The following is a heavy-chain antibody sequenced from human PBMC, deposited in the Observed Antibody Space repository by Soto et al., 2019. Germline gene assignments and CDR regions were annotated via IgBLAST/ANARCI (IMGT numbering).Heavy chain of an antibody. Sequence: EVQLVESGGGLVQPGGSLRLSCAASGFTFSTYSMNWVRQAPGKGLEWISYISGTSSTIYYADSVKGRFTISRDNSKNTLYLQMNSLRAEDTAVYYCAKDFSSGWPYDASDIWGQGTMVTVSS. J-gene: IGHJ3*02. CDR1: GFTFSTYS. CDR2: ISGTSSTI. CDR3: AKDFSSGWPYDASDI. V-gene: IGHV3-48*01. D-gene: IGHD6-19*01.